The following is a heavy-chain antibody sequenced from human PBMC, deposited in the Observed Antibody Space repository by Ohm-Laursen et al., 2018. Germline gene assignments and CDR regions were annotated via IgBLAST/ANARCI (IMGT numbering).Heavy chain of an antibody. CDR3: ATVGYCSGGSCHN. CDR1: GYTLTELS. D-gene: IGHD2-15*01. CDR2: FDPEDGET. J-gene: IGHJ4*02. V-gene: IGHV1-24*01. Sequence: ASVKVSCKASGYTLTELSMHWVRQAPGKGLEWMGGFDPEDGETIYAQKFQGRVTMTEDTSTDTAYMELSSLRSEDTAVYYCATVGYCSGGSCHNWGQGTLVTVSS.